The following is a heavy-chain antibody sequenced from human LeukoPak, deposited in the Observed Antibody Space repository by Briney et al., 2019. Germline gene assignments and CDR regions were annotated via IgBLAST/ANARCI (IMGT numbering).Heavy chain of an antibody. V-gene: IGHV3-33*06. CDR2: ICYDGSNK. CDR3: AKRAMRDFDAFDI. Sequence: GGSLRLSCAASGFTFSNYGMHWVRQAPGKGLEWVAVICYDGSNKYYADSVKGRFTISRDNSKNTLYLQMNSLRAEDTAVYYCAKRAMRDFDAFDIWGQGTMVTVSS. D-gene: IGHD5-24*01. CDR1: GFTFSNYG. J-gene: IGHJ3*02.